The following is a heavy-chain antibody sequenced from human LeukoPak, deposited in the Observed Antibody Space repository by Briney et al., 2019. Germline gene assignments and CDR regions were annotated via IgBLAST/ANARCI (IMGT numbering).Heavy chain of an antibody. CDR2: INHSGST. CDR1: GGSFSGYY. J-gene: IGHJ6*03. V-gene: IGHV4-34*01. CDR3: ARGRALEWLLKSYYYYYMDV. D-gene: IGHD3-3*01. Sequence: PSETLSLTCAVYGGSFSGYYWSWIRQPPGKGLEWIGEINHSGSTNYNPSLKSRVTISVDTSKNQFSLKLSSVTAADTAAYYCARGRALEWLLKSYYYYYMDVWGKGTTVTVSS.